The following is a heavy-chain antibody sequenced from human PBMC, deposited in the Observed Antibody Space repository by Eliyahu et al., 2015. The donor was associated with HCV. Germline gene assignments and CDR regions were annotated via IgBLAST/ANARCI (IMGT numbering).Heavy chain of an antibody. CDR1: GFTFSSYS. CDR2: ISSSSSTI. J-gene: IGHJ4*02. D-gene: IGHD6-6*01. Sequence: EVQLVESGGGLVQPGGSVRLSCAASGFTFSSYSMNWVRQAPGKGLEWVSYISSSSSTIYYADSVKGRFTISRDNAKNSLYLQMNSLRAEDTAVYYCARVEQLVLPDYWGQGTLVTVSS. V-gene: IGHV3-48*01. CDR3: ARVEQLVLPDY.